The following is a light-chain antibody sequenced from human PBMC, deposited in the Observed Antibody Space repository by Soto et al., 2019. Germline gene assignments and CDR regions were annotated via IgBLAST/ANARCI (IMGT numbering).Light chain of an antibody. J-gene: IGLJ2*01. CDR2: EVT. CDR1: SSDVGSYNL. CDR3: CSYAGSTTFVL. Sequence: QSALTQPASVSGSPGQSITISCTGTSSDVGSYNLVSWYQQHPGKAPKLMIYEVTKRPSGVSNRFSGSKSGNTASLTISGFQAEDEADYYCCSYAGSTTFVLFGGGTKLTVL. V-gene: IGLV2-23*02.